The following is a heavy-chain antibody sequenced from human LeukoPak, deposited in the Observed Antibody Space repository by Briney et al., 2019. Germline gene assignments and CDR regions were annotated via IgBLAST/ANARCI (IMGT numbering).Heavy chain of an antibody. CDR1: GGTFSSYA. Sequence: ASVKVSCKASGGTFSSYAISWVRQAPGQGLEWMGRIIPILGIANYAQKFQGRVTITTDESTSTAYMELSSLRSEDTAVYYCARTVVRGGLGYNWFDPWGQGTLVTVSS. D-gene: IGHD1-26*01. CDR2: IIPILGIA. CDR3: ARTVVRGGLGYNWFDP. J-gene: IGHJ5*02. V-gene: IGHV1-69*10.